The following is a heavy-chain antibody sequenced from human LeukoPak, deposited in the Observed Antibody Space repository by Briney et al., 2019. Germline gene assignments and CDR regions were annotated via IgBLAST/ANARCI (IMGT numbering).Heavy chain of an antibody. J-gene: IGHJ2*01. D-gene: IGHD3-10*01. Sequence: ASVKVSCKASGYTFTNYIISWVRQAPGQGLEWMGWISAYNGNTNYAQKLQGRVTMTTDTSTATAYMELRSLRSDDTAVYYCARPGVLWFGGDWYFDLWGRGTLVTVSS. CDR3: ARPGVLWFGGDWYFDL. CDR1: GYTFTNYI. V-gene: IGHV1-18*01. CDR2: ISAYNGNT.